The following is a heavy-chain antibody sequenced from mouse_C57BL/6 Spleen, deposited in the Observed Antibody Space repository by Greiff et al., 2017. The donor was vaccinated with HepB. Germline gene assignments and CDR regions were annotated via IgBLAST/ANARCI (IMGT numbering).Heavy chain of an antibody. J-gene: IGHJ2*01. D-gene: IGHD1-1*01. CDR3: ASGNESGSRYVDY. Sequence: EVQLVESGGGLVKPGGSLKLSCAASGFTFSSYAMSWVRQTPEKRLEWVATISDGGSYTYYPDNVKGRFTISRDNAKNNLYLQMSHLKSEDTAMYYCASGNESGSRYVDYWGRGTTLTVSS. V-gene: IGHV5-4*01. CDR1: GFTFSSYA. CDR2: ISDGGSYT.